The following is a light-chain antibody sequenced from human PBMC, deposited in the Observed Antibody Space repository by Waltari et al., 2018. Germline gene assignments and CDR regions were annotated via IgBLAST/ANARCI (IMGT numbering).Light chain of an antibody. J-gene: IGLJ1*01. Sequence: LTQPPSVSVSPGQTAKITCGGVNFEDVIVHWYQHRPGQGPVLLIYYEVNGAPGLPDRFSGSKSGNPATLTISRLEAGDEADYYCHVWDGTSHPCVFGTGTKVAV. CDR1: NFEDVI. V-gene: IGLV3-21*01. CDR2: YEV. CDR3: HVWDGTSHPCV.